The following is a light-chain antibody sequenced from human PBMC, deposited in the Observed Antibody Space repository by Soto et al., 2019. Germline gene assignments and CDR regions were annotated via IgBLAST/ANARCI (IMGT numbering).Light chain of an antibody. V-gene: IGKV1-33*01. Sequence: DIQMTQSPSSLPASLGDRVSISFQASQDIRIYLHWYQQKPGRAPKLLIYDASNLEIGVPSRFSGSGSGTDFSFTIASLQPEDIATYYCQQYHNLPLTFGGGTKVDIK. CDR1: QDIRIY. CDR3: QQYHNLPLT. CDR2: DAS. J-gene: IGKJ4*01.